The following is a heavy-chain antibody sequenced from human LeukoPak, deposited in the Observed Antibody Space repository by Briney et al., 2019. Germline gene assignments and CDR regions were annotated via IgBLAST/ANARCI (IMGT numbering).Heavy chain of an antibody. J-gene: IGHJ4*02. V-gene: IGHV1-18*01. D-gene: IGHD6-19*01. CDR3: ARGEQWLLRTKGFDY. CDR2: ISAYNGNT. Sequence: ASAKVSCKASGYTFTSYGISWVRQAPGQGLEWMGWISAYNGNTNYAQKLQGRVTMTTDTSTSTAYMELRSLRSDDTAVYYCARGEQWLLRTKGFDYWGQGTLVTVSS. CDR1: GYTFTSYG.